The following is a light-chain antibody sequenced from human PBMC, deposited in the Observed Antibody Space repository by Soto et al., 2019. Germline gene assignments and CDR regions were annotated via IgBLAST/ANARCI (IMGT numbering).Light chain of an antibody. Sequence: QSGLTQPASVSGSPGQSITISCAGTSSDVGAYNYVSWYQQHPGKAPKLVIYEVGDRPSGVSNRFSGSKSGNTASLTISGLQAEDEADYYCSSYTSSTTQVFGGGTQLTVL. CDR2: EVG. J-gene: IGLJ7*01. V-gene: IGLV2-14*01. CDR1: SSDVGAYNY. CDR3: SSYTSSTTQV.